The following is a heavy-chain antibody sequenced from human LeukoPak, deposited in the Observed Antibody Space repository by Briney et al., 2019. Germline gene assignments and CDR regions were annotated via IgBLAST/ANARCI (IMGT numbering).Heavy chain of an antibody. CDR3: ARTTGWYEKYFDY. CDR2: IYYSGST. Sequence: SETLSLTCTVSDGSITSSSYYWGWIRQPPGKGLEWIGSIYYSGSTYYNPSLKSRVTISEDTSKNQFSLKVSSVTAADTAVYYCARTTGWYEKYFDYWGREPWSPSPQ. CDR1: DGSITSSSYY. V-gene: IGHV4-39*01. D-gene: IGHD6-19*01. J-gene: IGHJ4*02.